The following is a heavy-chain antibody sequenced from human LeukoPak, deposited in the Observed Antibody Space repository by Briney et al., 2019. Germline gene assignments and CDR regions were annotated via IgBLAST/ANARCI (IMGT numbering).Heavy chain of an antibody. CDR2: ISYDGSNK. J-gene: IGHJ4*02. CDR1: GFTFSSYA. CDR3: ARCRYGSGSYSRD. Sequence: GGSLRLSCAASGFTFSSYAMHWVRQAPGKGLEWVAVISYDGSNKYYADSVKGRFTISRDNSKNTLYLQMNSLRAEDTAVYYCARCRYGSGSYSRDWGQGTLVTVSS. V-gene: IGHV3-30-3*01. D-gene: IGHD3-10*01.